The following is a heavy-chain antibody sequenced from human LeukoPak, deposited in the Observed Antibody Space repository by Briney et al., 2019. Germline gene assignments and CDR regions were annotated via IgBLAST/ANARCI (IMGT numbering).Heavy chain of an antibody. J-gene: IGHJ4*02. CDR1: GGSFSGYY. CDR2: INHSGST. V-gene: IGHV4-34*01. CDR3: ARHSSSWSPNPDY. D-gene: IGHD6-13*01. Sequence: PSETLSLTCAVYGGSFSGYYWSWIRQPPGKGLEWIGEINHSGSTNYNPSLKSRVTISVDTSKNQFSLKLSSVTAADTAVYYCARHSSSWSPNPDYWGQGTLVIVSS.